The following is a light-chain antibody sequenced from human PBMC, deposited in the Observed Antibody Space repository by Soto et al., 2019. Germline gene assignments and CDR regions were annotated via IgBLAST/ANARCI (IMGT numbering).Light chain of an antibody. CDR3: QQANSFPLT. J-gene: IGKJ5*01. CDR1: QGITYL. CDR2: AAS. V-gene: IGKV1-12*01. Sequence: DIQMTQSPSSVSASLGDRVTITCRAIQGITYLLACYQQRPGRAPKCLIYAASILESGVPSRFSGSGSGTNFTLTISDLQPEDFATYFCQQANSFPLTFGQGTRLEI.